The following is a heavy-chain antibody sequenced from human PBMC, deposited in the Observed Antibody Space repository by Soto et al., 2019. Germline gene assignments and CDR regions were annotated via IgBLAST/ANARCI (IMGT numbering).Heavy chain of an antibody. CDR2: IKSKTDGGTT. CDR3: TSRPNWVSFDI. D-gene: IGHD7-27*01. Sequence: GGSLRLSCAASGFTFSNAWMSWVRQAPGKGLEWVGRIKSKTDGGTTDYAAPVKGRFTISRDDSKNTLYLQMNSLKTEDTAVYYCTSRPNWVSFDIWGQGTMVTVSS. J-gene: IGHJ3*02. CDR1: GFTFSNAW. V-gene: IGHV3-15*01.